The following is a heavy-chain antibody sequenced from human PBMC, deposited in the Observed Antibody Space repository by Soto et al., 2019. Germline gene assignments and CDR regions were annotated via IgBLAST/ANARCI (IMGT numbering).Heavy chain of an antibody. V-gene: IGHV3-30-3*01. J-gene: IGHJ4*01. D-gene: IGHD1-1*01. CDR3: AGTDWDYFDY. CDR2: ISYDGSNK. Sequence: GGSLRLSCAASGFTFSSYAMHWVRQAPGKGLEWVAVISYDGSNKYYADSVKGRFTISRDSSKNTLYLQMNSLRAEDTAVYYCAGTDWDYFDYWGHGTLVTVSS. CDR1: GFTFSSYA.